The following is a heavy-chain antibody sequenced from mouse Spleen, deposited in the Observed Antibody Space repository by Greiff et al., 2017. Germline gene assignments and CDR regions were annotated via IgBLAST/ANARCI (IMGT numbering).Heavy chain of an antibody. CDR3: ARGAQVLDY. D-gene: IGHD3-2*02. J-gene: IGHJ2*01. Sequence: EVQGVESGGDLVKPGGSLKLSCAASGFTFSSYGMSWVRQTPDKRLEWVATISSGGSYTYYPDSVKGRFTISRDNAKNTLYLQMSSLKSEDTAMYYCARGAQVLDYWGQGTTLTVSS. V-gene: IGHV5-6*01. CDR1: GFTFSSYG. CDR2: ISSGGSYT.